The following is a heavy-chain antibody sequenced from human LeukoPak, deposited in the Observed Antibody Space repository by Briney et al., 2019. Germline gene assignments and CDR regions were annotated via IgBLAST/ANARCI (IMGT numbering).Heavy chain of an antibody. CDR3: ARHSVVPAAIWFDP. Sequence: SETLSLTCTVSGGSNSSSSYYWGWIRQPPGTGLEWIGSIYYSGSTYYNPSLKSQVTISVDTSKNQFSLKLSSVTAADTAVYYCARHSVVPAAIWFDPWGQGTLVTVSS. D-gene: IGHD2-2*01. V-gene: IGHV4-39*01. J-gene: IGHJ5*02. CDR2: IYYSGST. CDR1: GGSNSSSSYY.